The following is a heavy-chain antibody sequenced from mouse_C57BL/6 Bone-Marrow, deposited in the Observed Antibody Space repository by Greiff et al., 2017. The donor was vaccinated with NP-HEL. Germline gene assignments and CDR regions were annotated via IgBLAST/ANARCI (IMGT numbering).Heavy chain of an antibody. CDR2: IYPGSGNT. CDR3: ARTKGYYGYPFDY. CDR1: GYTFTDYY. V-gene: IGHV1-84*01. D-gene: IGHD2-2*01. J-gene: IGHJ2*01. Sequence: QVQLQQSGPELVKPGASVKISCKASGYTFTDYYINWVKQRPGQGLEWIGWIYPGSGNTQYNEKFKGKATLTVDTSSSTAYMQLISLTAEESSVYVCARTKGYYGYPFDYWGQGTTLTVSS.